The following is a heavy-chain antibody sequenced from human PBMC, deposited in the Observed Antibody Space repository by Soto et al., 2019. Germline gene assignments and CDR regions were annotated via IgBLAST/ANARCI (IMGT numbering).Heavy chain of an antibody. J-gene: IGHJ4*02. CDR1: GGTFSSYA. Sequence: SVKVSCKASGGTFSSYAISWVRQAPGQGLEWTGGIIPIFGTANYAQKFQGRVTITADESTSTAYMELSSLRSKDTAVYYCARDYYDSSGYYYADYWGQGTLVTVSS. V-gene: IGHV1-69*13. CDR2: IIPIFGTA. CDR3: ARDYYDSSGYYYADY. D-gene: IGHD3-22*01.